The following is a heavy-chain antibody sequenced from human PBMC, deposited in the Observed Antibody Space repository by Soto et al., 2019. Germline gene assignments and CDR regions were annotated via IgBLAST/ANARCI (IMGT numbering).Heavy chain of an antibody. D-gene: IGHD2-21*02. V-gene: IGHV3-9*01. J-gene: IGHJ4*02. CDR3: AKGPAIGDYYFDY. Sequence: PGGSLRLSCAASGFTFDDYAMHWVRQAPGKGLEWVSGISWNSGSIGYADSVKGRFTISRDNAKNSLYLQMNSLRAEDTALYYCAKGPAIGDYYFDYWGQGTLVTVSS. CDR2: ISWNSGSI. CDR1: GFTFDDYA.